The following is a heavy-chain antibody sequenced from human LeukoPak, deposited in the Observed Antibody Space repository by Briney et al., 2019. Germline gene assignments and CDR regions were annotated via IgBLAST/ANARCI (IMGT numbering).Heavy chain of an antibody. CDR3: ARDITLDS. V-gene: IGHV4-59*01. CDR1: GGSMSGYY. Sequence: SETLSLTCTVSGGSMSGYYWSWIRQPPGKGLEWIGYIYYSGSTNYNPSLKSRVTISVDTSKNQFSLKLSSVTAADTAVYYCARDITLDSWGQGTLVTVSS. CDR2: IYYSGST. J-gene: IGHJ4*02.